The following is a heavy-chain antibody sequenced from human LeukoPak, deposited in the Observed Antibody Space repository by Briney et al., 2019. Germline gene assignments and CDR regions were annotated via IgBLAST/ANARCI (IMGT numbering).Heavy chain of an antibody. D-gene: IGHD3-10*01. V-gene: IGHV1-18*01. CDR2: ISTYNGNT. J-gene: IGHJ4*02. CDR1: VYTYIDYG. CDR3: ARSMVRAVTQVASDY. Sequence: ASVNVSFKSSVYTYIDYGISWVRQAPGQGLEWMGWISTYNGNTIYAEKLQGRVTMTTDTSTSTAYMELRSLRSDDTAVYYCARSMVRAVTQVASDYWGQGTLVTVSS.